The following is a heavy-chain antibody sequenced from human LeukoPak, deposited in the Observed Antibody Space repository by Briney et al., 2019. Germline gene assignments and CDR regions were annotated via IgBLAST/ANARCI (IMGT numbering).Heavy chain of an antibody. J-gene: IGHJ4*02. Sequence: PGGSLGLSCAASGFTFSSYWIHWVRQAPGKGLVWVSRIYSDATYYADSVKGRFTISRDNAKNTLYLQMNSLRAEDTAVYYCARESYDSSGYYYGGGFDYWGQGTLVTVSS. D-gene: IGHD3-22*01. V-gene: IGHV3-74*01. CDR1: GFTFSSYW. CDR2: IYSDAT. CDR3: ARESYDSSGYYYGGGFDY.